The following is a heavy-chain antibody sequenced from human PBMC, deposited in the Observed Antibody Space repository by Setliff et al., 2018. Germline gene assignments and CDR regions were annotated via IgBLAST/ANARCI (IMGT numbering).Heavy chain of an antibody. V-gene: IGHV3-21*01. D-gene: IGHD5-18*01. CDR1: GFSFSNYA. J-gene: IGHJ5*01. CDR3: ARSPGWIPWFDS. Sequence: GGSLRLSCEASGFSFSNYAMNWVRQAPGKGLEWVASFSSRNDYIYHADSVKGRFTIPRDNAKTSLYLQMDSLRVEDTAVYFCARSPGWIPWFDSWGQGTLVTVSS. CDR2: FSSRNDYI.